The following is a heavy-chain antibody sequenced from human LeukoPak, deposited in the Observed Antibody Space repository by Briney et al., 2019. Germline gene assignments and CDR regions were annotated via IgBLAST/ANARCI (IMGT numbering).Heavy chain of an antibody. D-gene: IGHD3-22*01. CDR3: ARDMRDYYDSSGYPP. Sequence: GGSLRLSCAASGFTVSSNYMSWARQAPGKGLEWVSVIYSGGSTYYADSVKGRFTISRDNSKNTLYLQMNSLRAEDTAVYYCARDMRDYYDSSGYPPWGQGTLVTVSS. CDR2: IYSGGST. CDR1: GFTVSSNY. V-gene: IGHV3-66*01. J-gene: IGHJ5*02.